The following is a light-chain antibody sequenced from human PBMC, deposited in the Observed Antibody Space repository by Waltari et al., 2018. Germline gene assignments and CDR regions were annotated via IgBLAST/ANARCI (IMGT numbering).Light chain of an antibody. CDR1: AWPKSF. CDR2: VDN. CDR3: YSTDITGDQRV. J-gene: IGLJ2*01. Sequence: SYELTSPASVSVSPGHTARITCARNAWPKSFCYWYQQKSGPAPVLVIFVDNKRPSGIPERFSGSTSGTLATLTVSGAQVEDEGVYYCYSTDITGDQRVFGGGTKLTVL. V-gene: IGLV3-10*01.